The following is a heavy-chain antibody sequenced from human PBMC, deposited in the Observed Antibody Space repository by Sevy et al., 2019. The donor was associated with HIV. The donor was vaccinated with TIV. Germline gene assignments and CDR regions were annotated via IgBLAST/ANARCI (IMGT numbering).Heavy chain of an antibody. CDR2: ISSRSSYI. Sequence: GGSLRLSCAASGFMFSSDSMNWVRQAPGKGLEWVSIISSRSSYIYYADLVKGRFTISRDNAKNSLYLQMNSLRDEDTAVYYVAREGWGEAARPNYFDYWGQGTLVTVSS. D-gene: IGHD3-16*01. V-gene: IGHV3-21*01. CDR3: AREGWGEAARPNYFDY. CDR1: GFMFSSDS. J-gene: IGHJ4*02.